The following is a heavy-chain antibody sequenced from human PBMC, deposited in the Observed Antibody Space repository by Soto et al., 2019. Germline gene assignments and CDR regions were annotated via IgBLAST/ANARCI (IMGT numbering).Heavy chain of an antibody. V-gene: IGHV1-69*01. CDR2: IIPIFGTA. CDR1: GGTSSDYA. D-gene: IGHD3-10*01. J-gene: IGHJ3*01. Sequence: QVLLVQSGTEVKKPGSSVKVSCQASGGTSSDYALTWVRQAPGQGLEWMGGIIPIFGTANYAQRFQGRVSITADESSSTAYMELSSLKSEDTAVYDCAGSFKYGSGTFDALDVWGHGTRVMVSS. CDR3: AGSFKYGSGTFDALDV.